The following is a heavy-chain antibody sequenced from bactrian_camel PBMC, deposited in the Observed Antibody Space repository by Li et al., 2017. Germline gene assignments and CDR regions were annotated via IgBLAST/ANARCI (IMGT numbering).Heavy chain of an antibody. CDR3: AASSWVIGGSILRAHVYNY. D-gene: IGHD6*01. CDR1: GLGFDDAS. Sequence: QVQLVESGGGSVQAGETLTLSCTASGLGFDDASMGWYRQGPGKEREGVAAIYTGGVSTYYADSVKGRFTISRDTAKNTVFLQMNSLKVEDTAMYYCAASSWVIGGSILRAHVYNYWDQGTQVTVS. CDR2: IYTGGVST. V-gene: IGHV3S54*01. J-gene: IGHJ4*01.